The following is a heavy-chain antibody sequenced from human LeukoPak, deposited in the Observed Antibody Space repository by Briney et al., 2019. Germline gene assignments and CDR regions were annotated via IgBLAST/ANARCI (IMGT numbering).Heavy chain of an antibody. V-gene: IGHV3-7*04. CDR1: GLTFNNAW. J-gene: IGHJ6*03. D-gene: IGHD2-15*01. CDR3: ARGAKYCSGDSCYYYYYYMDV. Sequence: GGSLRLSCTASGLTFNNAWMNWVRQAPGKGLEWVVNIKQDGSEKHYVDSGKGRFTISRDNAKNSLYLQMNSLRAEDTAVYYCARGAKYCSGDSCYYYYYYMDVWGKGTTVTVSS. CDR2: IKQDGSEK.